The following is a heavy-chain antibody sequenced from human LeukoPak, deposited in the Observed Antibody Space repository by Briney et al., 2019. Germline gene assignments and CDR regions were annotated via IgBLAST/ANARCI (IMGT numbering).Heavy chain of an antibody. CDR1: GFTFSSYW. J-gene: IGHJ4*02. Sequence: GGSLRLSCAASGFTFSSYWMHWVRQAPGKGLVWVSRINSDGSSTSYADSVKGRFTISRDNAKNTLYLQMNSLRAEDTAVYYCARDPYYDILTGYLPLDYWGQGPLVTVSS. D-gene: IGHD3-9*01. CDR2: INSDGSST. CDR3: ARDPYYDILTGYLPLDY. V-gene: IGHV3-74*01.